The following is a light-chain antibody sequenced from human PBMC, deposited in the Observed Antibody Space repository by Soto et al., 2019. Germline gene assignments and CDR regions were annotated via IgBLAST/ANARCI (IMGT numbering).Light chain of an antibody. Sequence: DIQMTQSPSTLSASVGDRVTITCRASESVSRWLAWYQQKPGRTPKLLIYQASTLETGVPSRFSGSGSGTDFTLTISRLEPEDFAVYYCHCQDYGGSSVYTFGQGTKLEIK. CDR2: QAS. V-gene: IGKV1-5*03. CDR1: ESVSRW. J-gene: IGKJ2*01. CDR3: HCQDYGGSSVYT.